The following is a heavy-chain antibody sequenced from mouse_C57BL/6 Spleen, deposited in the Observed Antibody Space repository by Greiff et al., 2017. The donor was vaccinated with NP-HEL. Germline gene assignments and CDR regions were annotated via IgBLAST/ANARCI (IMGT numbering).Heavy chain of an antibody. V-gene: IGHV1-54*01. Sequence: VQGVESGAELVRPGTSVKVSCKASGYAFTNYLIEWVKQRPGQGLEWIGVINPGSGGTNYNEKFKGKATLTADKSSSTAYMQLSSLTSEDSAVYFCAREGNGYYFAYWGQGTLVTVSA. CDR3: AREGNGYYFAY. J-gene: IGHJ3*01. CDR1: GYAFTNYL. CDR2: INPGSGGT. D-gene: IGHD2-3*01.